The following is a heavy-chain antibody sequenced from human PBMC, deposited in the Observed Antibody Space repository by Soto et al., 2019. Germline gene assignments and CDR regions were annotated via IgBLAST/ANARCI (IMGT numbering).Heavy chain of an antibody. V-gene: IGHV4-4*07. CDR2: VRTDGST. CDR1: GASISSSY. D-gene: IGHD5-18*01. J-gene: IGHJ4*02. Sequence: TSETLSLTCTLSGASISSSYWSWIRQPAGKGLEWIGRVRTDGSTDYNPARKSRVSMSLDTSKNQFSLKLNSVTAADTAVYYCARADTTMDYFDYWGQGTLVTVSS. CDR3: ARADTTMDYFDY.